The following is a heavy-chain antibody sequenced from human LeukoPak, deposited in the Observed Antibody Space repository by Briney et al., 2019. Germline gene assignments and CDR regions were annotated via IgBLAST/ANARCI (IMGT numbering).Heavy chain of an antibody. D-gene: IGHD3-3*01. CDR2: FDPEDGET. CDR1: GYTLTELS. V-gene: IGHV1-24*01. CDR3: ATDSGERKEWFRLPAGY. Sequence: GASVKVSCKVSGYTLTELSMHWVRQAPGKGLEWMGGFDPEDGETIYAQKFQGRVTMTEDTSTDTAYMELSSLRSEDTAVYYCATDSGERKEWFRLPAGYWGQGTLVTVSS. J-gene: IGHJ4*02.